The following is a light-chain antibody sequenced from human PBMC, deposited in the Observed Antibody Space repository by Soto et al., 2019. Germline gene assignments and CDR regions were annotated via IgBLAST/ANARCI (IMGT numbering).Light chain of an antibody. CDR3: QQYGGWRFN. Sequence: EIVVTQPPATLSVPPGERATLSCKASQTVRNNSAWYQQKPGQAPRLLVFPTSTRATGVPARFSGSGSGTEFTLTSSSLQSERFPVYYCQQYGGWRFNFGCGPKVEIK. CDR2: PTS. CDR1: QTVRNN. V-gene: IGKV3-15*01. J-gene: IGKJ4*01.